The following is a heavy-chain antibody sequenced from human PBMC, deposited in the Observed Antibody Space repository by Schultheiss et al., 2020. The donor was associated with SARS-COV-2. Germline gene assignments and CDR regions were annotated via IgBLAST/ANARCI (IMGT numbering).Heavy chain of an antibody. CDR3: ARVDDYGGNSNPDYFDY. Sequence: SETLSLTCTVSGGSISSGDYYWSWIRQPPGKGLEWIGYIYYSGSTYYNPSLKSRVTKSVDTSKNQFSLQLNSVTPEDTAVYYCARVDDYGGNSNPDYFDYWGQGTTVTVSS. CDR2: IYYSGST. J-gene: IGHJ4*03. CDR1: GGSISSGDYY. V-gene: IGHV4-30-4*01. D-gene: IGHD4-23*01.